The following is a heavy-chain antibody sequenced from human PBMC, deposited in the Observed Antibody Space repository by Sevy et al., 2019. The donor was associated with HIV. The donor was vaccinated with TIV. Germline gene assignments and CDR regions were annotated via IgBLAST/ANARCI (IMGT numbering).Heavy chain of an antibody. J-gene: IGHJ4*02. D-gene: IGHD2-21*01. V-gene: IGHV3-49*04. CDR3: IRGRLLGYTAKVPDY. CDR2: MRSKPFAGTT. Sequence: GGSLRLSCTTSGFTLGDYAMNWVRQAPGKGLEWVGFMRSKPFAGTTEYAASVKGRSTISTDDSEASAHLQMNSLRTEDTGVYYCIRGRLLGYTAKVPDYWGQGTLVTVSS. CDR1: GFTLGDYA.